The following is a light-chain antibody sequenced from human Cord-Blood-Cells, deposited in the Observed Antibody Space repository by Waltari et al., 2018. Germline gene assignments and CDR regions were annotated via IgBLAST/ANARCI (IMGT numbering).Light chain of an antibody. CDR1: SSDVGGYNY. V-gene: IGLV2-14*01. J-gene: IGLJ3*02. Sequence: HSALAQPAYVSGSPGQSITISCTGTSSDVGGYNYVSWYQQHPGKAPKLMVYEVSTRPSRVTTRFAASKSGTTASRTISGLQAEDEADHYCSSYTSSSTWVFGGGTKSTVL. CDR2: EVS. CDR3: SSYTSSSTWV.